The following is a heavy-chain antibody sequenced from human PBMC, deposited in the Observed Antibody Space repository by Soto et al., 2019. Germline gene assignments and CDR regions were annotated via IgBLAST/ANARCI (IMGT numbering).Heavy chain of an antibody. Sequence: QVQLVQSGAEVKKPGASVKVSCKASGYTFTSYGISWVRQAPGQGLEWMGWISAYNGNTNYAQKLQGRVTMTTDTSTSTAYLELRSLRSDDTAVYSCARAPRVGYYCDSSGYYGSGDCWGQGPLVTVSS. J-gene: IGHJ4*02. V-gene: IGHV1-18*01. D-gene: IGHD3-22*01. CDR2: ISAYNGNT. CDR3: ARAPRVGYYCDSSGYYGSGDC. CDR1: GYTFTSYG.